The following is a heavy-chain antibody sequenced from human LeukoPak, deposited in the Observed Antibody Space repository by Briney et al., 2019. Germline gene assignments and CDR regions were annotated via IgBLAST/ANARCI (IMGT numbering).Heavy chain of an antibody. CDR3: ARGNYDYVWGSYRPPEYFQH. CDR1: GDSIRKSRYY. V-gene: IGHV4-39*07. CDR2: IYYSGST. Sequence: PSETLSLTCTVSGDSIRKSRYYWGWIRQPPGKGLEWIGSIYYSGSTYYNPSLKSRVTISLDTSKNQFSLKLSSVTAADTAVYYCARGNYDYVWGSYRPPEYFQHWGQGTLVTVSS. D-gene: IGHD3-16*02. J-gene: IGHJ1*01.